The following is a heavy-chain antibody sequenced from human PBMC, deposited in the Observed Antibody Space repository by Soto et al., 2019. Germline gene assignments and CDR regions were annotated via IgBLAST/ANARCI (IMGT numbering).Heavy chain of an antibody. D-gene: IGHD1-7*01. V-gene: IGHV1-18*01. CDR3: ARGGSWNYVYGMDV. CDR1: GYTFTSYG. Sequence: ASVKVACKASGYTFTSYGISWVRQDPGQGLEWVGWISAYNGNTNYAQKLQGRVTMTTDTSTSTAYMELRSLRSDDTAVYYCARGGSWNYVYGMDVWGQGTTVTVSS. J-gene: IGHJ6*02. CDR2: ISAYNGNT.